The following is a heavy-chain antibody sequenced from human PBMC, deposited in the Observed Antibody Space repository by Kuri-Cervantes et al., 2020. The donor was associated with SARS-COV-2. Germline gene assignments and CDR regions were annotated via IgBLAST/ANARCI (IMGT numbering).Heavy chain of an antibody. Sequence: SCAISGDSVSSNSAAWNWIRQSPSRGLEWLGRTYYRSKWYNDYAVSVKSRITINPDTSKNQFSLQLNSVTPEDTAVYYCARGWDAPGYFDYWGQGTLVTVSS. D-gene: IGHD1-26*01. J-gene: IGHJ4*02. CDR1: GDSVSSNSAA. CDR3: ARGWDAPGYFDY. CDR2: TYYRSKWYN. V-gene: IGHV6-1*01.